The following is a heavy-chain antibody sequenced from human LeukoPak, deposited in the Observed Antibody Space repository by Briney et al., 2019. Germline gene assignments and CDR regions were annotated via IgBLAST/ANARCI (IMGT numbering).Heavy chain of an antibody. V-gene: IGHV3-48*04. CDR2: ISSSGSTK. J-gene: IGHJ4*02. CDR3: ARMSGSRLPGY. CDR1: GITFSSYS. Sequence: GGSLRLSCGASGITFSSYSMNWVRQAPGKGLEWVSYISSSGSTKYYADSVKGRFTISRDDARNSLYLQMNSLRAEDTAVYYCARMSGSRLPGYWGQGTLVTVSS. D-gene: IGHD3-3*01.